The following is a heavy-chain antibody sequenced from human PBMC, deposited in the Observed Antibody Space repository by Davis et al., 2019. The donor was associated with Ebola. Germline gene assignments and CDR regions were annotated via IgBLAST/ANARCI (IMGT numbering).Heavy chain of an antibody. CDR1: GYTFTGYY. CDR3: ARARRPPYNWNGDRVFVYYGMDV. V-gene: IGHV1-8*02. D-gene: IGHD1-1*01. J-gene: IGHJ6*02. CDR2: MNPNSGNT. Sequence: ASVKVSCKASGYTFTGYYMHWVRQAPGQGLEWMGWMNPNSGNTGYAQKFQGRVTMTRNTSISTAYMELSSLRSEDTAVYYCARARRPPYNWNGDRVFVYYGMDVWGQGTTVTVSS.